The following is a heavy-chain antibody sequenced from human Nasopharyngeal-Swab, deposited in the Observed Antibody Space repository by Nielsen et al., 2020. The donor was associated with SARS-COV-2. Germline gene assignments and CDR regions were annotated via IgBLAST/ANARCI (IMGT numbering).Heavy chain of an antibody. V-gene: IGHV3-30*18. CDR2: ISYDGSNK. CDR3: AKEAAYGDNSEFDY. Sequence: GGSLRLSCAASGFTFSSYGMHWVRQAPGKGLEWVAVISYDGSNKYYADSVKGRFTISRDNSKNTLYLQMNSLRAEDTAVYYCAKEAAYGDNSEFDYWGQGTLVTVSS. J-gene: IGHJ4*02. D-gene: IGHD2-21*01. CDR1: GFTFSSYG.